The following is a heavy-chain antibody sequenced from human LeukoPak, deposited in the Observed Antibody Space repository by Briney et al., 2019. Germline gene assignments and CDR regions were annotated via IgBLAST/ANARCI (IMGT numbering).Heavy chain of an antibody. CDR3: GTRGKHYDYGDYVFDY. CDR2: IYYSENT. Sequence: SETLSLTCTVSGGSITSYYWSWIRQPPGKGLEWIGYIYYSENTNYNPSLKSRVTISVDTSKNQFSLKLSSVTAADTAVYYCGTRGKHYDYGDYVFDYWGQGTLVTVSS. D-gene: IGHD4-17*01. V-gene: IGHV4-59*08. J-gene: IGHJ4*02. CDR1: GGSITSYY.